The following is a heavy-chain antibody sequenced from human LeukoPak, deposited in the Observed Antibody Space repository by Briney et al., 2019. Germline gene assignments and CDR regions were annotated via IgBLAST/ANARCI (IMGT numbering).Heavy chain of an antibody. Sequence: RGSLRLSCAASGFTFSSYAMHWVRQAPGKGLEWVAVISYDGSNKYYADSVKGRFAISRDNSKNTLYLQMNSLRAEDTAVYNCANNYYDSSGYYMVDYWGQGTLVTVSS. V-gene: IGHV3-30*09. CDR2: ISYDGSNK. D-gene: IGHD3-22*01. CDR3: ANNYYDSSGYYMVDY. CDR1: GFTFSSYA. J-gene: IGHJ4*02.